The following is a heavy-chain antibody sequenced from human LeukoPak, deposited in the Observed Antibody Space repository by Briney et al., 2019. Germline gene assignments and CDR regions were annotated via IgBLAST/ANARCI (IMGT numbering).Heavy chain of an antibody. D-gene: IGHD2-15*01. CDR2: IYGGGTT. V-gene: IGHV3-53*01. CDR1: GFTVSSNY. CDR3: ARVSCSGGSCYYTC. Sequence: GGSLRLSCAASGFTVSSNYMSWVRQPPGKGLEWVSLIYGGGTTYYADSVKGRFAISRDSFKNSLFLRMNSLRVVDTGVYLRARVSCSGGSCYYTCWSQGGLVTVYS. J-gene: IGHJ4*02.